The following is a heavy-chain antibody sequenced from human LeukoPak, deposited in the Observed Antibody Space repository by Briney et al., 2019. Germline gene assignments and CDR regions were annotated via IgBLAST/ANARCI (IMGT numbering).Heavy chain of an antibody. CDR2: IKQDGSEK. CDR1: GFTFNSNW. Sequence: PGGSLRLSCVASGFTFNSNWMSWVRQAPGKGLEWVANIKQDGSEKYYVDSVKGRFTTSRDNAKNSLSLQMNSLRAEDTAVYYCARDKYYDRYFDSWGRGTLVTVSS. CDR3: ARDKYYDRYFDS. J-gene: IGHJ4*02. V-gene: IGHV3-7*01. D-gene: IGHD3-22*01.